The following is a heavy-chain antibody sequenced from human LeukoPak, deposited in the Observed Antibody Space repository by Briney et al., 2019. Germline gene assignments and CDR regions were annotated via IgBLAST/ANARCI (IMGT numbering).Heavy chain of an antibody. J-gene: IGHJ4*02. CDR1: GGXVSSYY. Sequence: SETLSLTCIVSGGXVSSYYCSWIRQPPGKGLEWLGYVYYTGSTNYNPSLKSRVTMFEDKSKNQFSLRLYSVTVADTAVYYCARHFAYSSSSYFDYWGQGSLVTVSS. CDR2: VYYTGST. CDR3: ARHFAYSSSSYFDY. D-gene: IGHD6-6*01. V-gene: IGHV4-59*08.